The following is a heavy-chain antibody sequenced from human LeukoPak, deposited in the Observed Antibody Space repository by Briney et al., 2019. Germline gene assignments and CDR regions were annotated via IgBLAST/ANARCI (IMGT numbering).Heavy chain of an antibody. V-gene: IGHV3-7*01. Sequence: GGSLRLSXAASGFTFSSYWMSWVRQAPGKGLEWVANIKQDGSEKYYVDSVKGRFTISRDNAKNSLYLQMNSLRAEDTAVYYCVRDLWNYYDSSGYYYEDYWGQGTLVTVSS. CDR2: IKQDGSEK. CDR1: GFTFSSYW. CDR3: VRDLWNYYDSSGYYYEDY. J-gene: IGHJ4*02. D-gene: IGHD3-22*01.